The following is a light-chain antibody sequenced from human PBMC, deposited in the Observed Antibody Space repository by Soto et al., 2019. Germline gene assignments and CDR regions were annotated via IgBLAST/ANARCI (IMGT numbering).Light chain of an antibody. V-gene: IGLV1-40*01. CDR2: GNS. CDR3: QSYDSSVTLRV. CDR1: SSNIGAGYD. J-gene: IGLJ1*01. Sequence: QAVVTQPPSVSGAPGQRVTISCTGSSSNIGAGYDVHWYQQLPGTAPKLLIYGNSNRPSGVPDRFSGSKSGTSASLAITGLTADDEADYYCQSYDSSVTLRVFGTGTKLTVL.